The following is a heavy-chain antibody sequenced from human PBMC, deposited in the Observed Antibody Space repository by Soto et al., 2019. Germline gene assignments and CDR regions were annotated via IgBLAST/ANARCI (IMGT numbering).Heavy chain of an antibody. V-gene: IGHV1-18*01. CDR2: ISAYNGDT. Sequence: QVQLLQSGAEVKKPGASVKLSCKASGYTFTNYGITWVRQAPGQGLEWMGWISAYNGDTHYTQRLQGRVTMTTDTPTGAADVELRGLRSAATAVYYWARVRQPVGYFSTCFDAWGNGTPVTVSS. CDR1: GYTFTNYG. CDR3: ARVRQPVGYFSTCFDA. J-gene: IGHJ6*04. D-gene: IGHD6-6*01.